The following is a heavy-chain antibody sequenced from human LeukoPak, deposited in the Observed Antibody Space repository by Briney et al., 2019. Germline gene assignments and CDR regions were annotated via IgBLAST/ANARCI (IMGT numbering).Heavy chain of an antibody. CDR2: IIPIFGIA. D-gene: IGHD2/OR15-2a*01. CDR3: ASVSINGPTPDYYYYGMDV. J-gene: IGHJ6*02. CDR1: GGTFSSYA. V-gene: IGHV1-69*04. Sequence: GASVKVSCKASGGTFSSYAISWVRQAPGQGLEWMGRIIPIFGIANYAQKFQGRVTITADKSTSTAYMELSSLRSEDTAVYYCASVSINGPTPDYYYYGMDVWGQGTTVTVSS.